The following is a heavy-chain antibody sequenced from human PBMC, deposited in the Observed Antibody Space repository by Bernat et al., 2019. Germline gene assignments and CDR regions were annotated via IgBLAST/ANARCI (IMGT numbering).Heavy chain of an antibody. CDR1: GFTFSSYA. J-gene: IGHJ1*01. D-gene: IGHD3-9*01. V-gene: IGHV3-23*01. Sequence: EVQLLESGGGLVQPGGSLRLSCAASGFTFSSYAMSWVRQAPGKGLEWVSAISGSGGSTYYADSVKGRFTISRDNSKNTLYLQMNSLRAEDTAVYYCARSILTGYYGGEYFQHWGQGTLVTVSS. CDR3: ARSILTGYYGGEYFQH. CDR2: ISGSGGST.